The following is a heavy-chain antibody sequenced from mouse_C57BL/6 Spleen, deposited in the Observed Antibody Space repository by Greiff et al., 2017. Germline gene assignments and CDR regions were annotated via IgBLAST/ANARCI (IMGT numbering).Heavy chain of an antibody. J-gene: IGHJ2*01. CDR2: IWSGGST. Sequence: QVHVKQSGPGLVQPSQSLSITCTVSGFSLTSYGVHWVRQSPGKGLEWLGVIWSGGSTDYNAAFISRLSISKDNSKSQVFFKMNSLQADDTAIYYCARRGDNYGYYFDYWGQGTTLTVSS. V-gene: IGHV2-2*01. CDR3: ARRGDNYGYYFDY. D-gene: IGHD1-1*01. CDR1: GFSLTSYG.